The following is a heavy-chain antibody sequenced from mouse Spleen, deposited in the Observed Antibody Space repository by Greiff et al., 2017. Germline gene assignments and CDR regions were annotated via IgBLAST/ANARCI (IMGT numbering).Heavy chain of an antibody. D-gene: IGHD4-1*01. CDR2: IYPGNSDT. J-gene: IGHJ3*01. CDR1: GYTFTSYW. CDR3: TREEANWDPSWFAY. Sequence: VQLQQSGTVLARPGASVKMSCKTSGYTFTSYWMHWVKQRPGQGLEWIGAIYPGNSDTSYNQKFKGKAKLTAVTSASTAYMELSSLTNEDSAVYYCTREEANWDPSWFAYWGQGTLVTVSA. V-gene: IGHV1-5*01.